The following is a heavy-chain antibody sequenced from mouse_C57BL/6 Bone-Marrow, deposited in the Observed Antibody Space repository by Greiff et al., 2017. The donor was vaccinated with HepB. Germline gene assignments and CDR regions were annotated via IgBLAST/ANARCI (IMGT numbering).Heavy chain of an antibody. CDR2: IHPSDSDT. J-gene: IGHJ2*01. Sequence: QVQLQQPGAELVKPGASVKVSCKASGYTFTSYWMHWVKQRPGQGLEWIGRIHPSDSDTNYNQKFKGKATLTVDKSSSTAYMQLSSLTSEDSAVYYCAINIYYDYDGYYFDYWGQGTTLPVSS. V-gene: IGHV1-74*01. CDR1: GYTFTSYW. D-gene: IGHD2-4*01. CDR3: AINIYYDYDGYYFDY.